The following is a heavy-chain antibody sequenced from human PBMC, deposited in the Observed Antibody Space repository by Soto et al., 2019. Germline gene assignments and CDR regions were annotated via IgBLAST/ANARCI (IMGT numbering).Heavy chain of an antibody. CDR2: ISYDASNK. CDR1: GFTFSTYA. J-gene: IGHJ4*02. Sequence: QVQLVESGGGVVQPGRALRLSCAASGFTFSTYAMNWVRQAPGKGLEWVAAISYDASNKDYAGSVKGRFTISRDNYKNTLYLQMNSLRTEYSAMYYCARWVYAFDYWGQGTLVTVSS. D-gene: IGHD6-13*01. CDR3: ARWVYAFDY. V-gene: IGHV3-30-3*01.